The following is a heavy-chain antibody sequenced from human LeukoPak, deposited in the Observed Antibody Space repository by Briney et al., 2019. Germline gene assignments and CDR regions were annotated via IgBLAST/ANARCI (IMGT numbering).Heavy chain of an antibody. D-gene: IGHD2-15*01. CDR3: ARDPGLLWYFDL. J-gene: IGHJ2*01. V-gene: IGHV1-8*01. CDR2: MNPNSGNT. CDR1: GYTFTSYD. Sequence: ASVKVSCKASGYTFTSYDINWMRQATGQGLEWMGWMNPNSGNTGYAQKFQGRVTMTRNTSISTAYMELSSLRSEDAAVYYCARDPGLLWYFDLWGRGTLVTVSS.